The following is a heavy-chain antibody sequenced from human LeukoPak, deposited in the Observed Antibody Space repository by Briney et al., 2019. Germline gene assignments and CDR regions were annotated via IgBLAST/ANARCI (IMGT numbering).Heavy chain of an antibody. D-gene: IGHD3-22*01. CDR3: ARSGAYYYDSSGYYAVGY. V-gene: IGHV1-18*01. Sequence: ASVKVSCKASGYTFTSYGISWVRQAPGQGLEWMGWICAYNGNTNYAQKLQGRVTMTTDTSTSTAYMELRSLRSDDTAVYYCARSGAYYYDSSGYYAVGYWGQGTLVTVSS. CDR2: ICAYNGNT. J-gene: IGHJ4*02. CDR1: GYTFTSYG.